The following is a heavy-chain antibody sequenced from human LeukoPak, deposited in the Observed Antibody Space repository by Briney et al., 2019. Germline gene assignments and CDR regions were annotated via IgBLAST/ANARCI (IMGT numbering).Heavy chain of an antibody. V-gene: IGHV3-74*01. CDR1: GFTFSSYW. D-gene: IGHD2-15*01. CDR2: INSDGSST. Sequence: PGGSLRLSCAASGFTFSSYWMHWVRQAPGKGLVGVSRINSDGSSTSYADSVKGRFTISRDNAKNTLYLQMNSLRAEDTAVYYCARDCGGSCYAYDYWGQGTLVTVSS. J-gene: IGHJ4*02. CDR3: ARDCGGSCYAYDY.